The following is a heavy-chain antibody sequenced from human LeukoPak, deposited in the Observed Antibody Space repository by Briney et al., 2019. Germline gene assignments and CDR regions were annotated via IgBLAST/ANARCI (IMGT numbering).Heavy chain of an antibody. Sequence: WGSLRLFRAASGFIFNTSVMHWVRQATCMVLEWLAFIRYDGSNKNYADSVKGRFTISRDNTKNSLYLQMNSLRAEDTAVYYCAKDGGSDPDSFDIWGQGTMVTVYS. CDR1: GFIFNTSV. V-gene: IGHV3-30*02. CDR2: IRYDGSNK. D-gene: IGHD2-15*01. J-gene: IGHJ3*02. CDR3: AKDGGSDPDSFDI.